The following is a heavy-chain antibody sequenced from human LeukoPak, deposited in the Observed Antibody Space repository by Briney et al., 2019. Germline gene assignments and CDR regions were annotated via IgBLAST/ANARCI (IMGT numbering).Heavy chain of an antibody. D-gene: IGHD2-2*01. CDR3: ARVRCSSNSCFPDY. V-gene: IGHV3-7*01. CDR1: GFTFSTYW. J-gene: IGHJ4*02. CDR2: IKQDGSDK. Sequence: GGSLRLSCAASGFTFSTYWMSWVRQAPGKGLEWVANIKQDGSDKYYVDSVKGRFTISRDNAKNSLILQMNSLRAEDTAVYYCARVRCSSNSCFPDYWGQGTLVTVSS.